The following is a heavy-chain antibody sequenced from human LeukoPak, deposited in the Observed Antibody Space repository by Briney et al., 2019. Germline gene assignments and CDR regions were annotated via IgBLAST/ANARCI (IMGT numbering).Heavy chain of an antibody. D-gene: IGHD1-20*01. CDR2: ISSSSITI. CDR3: ARVNWNDSPSGYYYYYMDV. V-gene: IGHV3-48*04. CDR1: GFTFSKYG. J-gene: IGHJ6*03. Sequence: GGSLRLSCAASGFTFSKYGMNWVRQTPGKGLEWVSYISSSSITIYYADSVKGRFTISRDNAKNSLYLQMNSLRAEDTAVYYCARVNWNDSPSGYYYYYMDVWGKGTTVTVSS.